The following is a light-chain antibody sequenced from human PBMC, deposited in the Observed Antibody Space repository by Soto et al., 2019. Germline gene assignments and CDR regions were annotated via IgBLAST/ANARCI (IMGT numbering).Light chain of an antibody. CDR3: QQLNSYPLT. CDR1: QGISSY. V-gene: IGKV1-9*01. Sequence: DIQMTQSAFSLSASVGDRVTITCRASQGISSYLAWYQQKPGKAPKLLIYAASTLQSGVPSRFSGSGSGTDFTLTISSLQPEDFATYYCQQLNSYPLTFGGGTKVDIK. J-gene: IGKJ4*01. CDR2: AAS.